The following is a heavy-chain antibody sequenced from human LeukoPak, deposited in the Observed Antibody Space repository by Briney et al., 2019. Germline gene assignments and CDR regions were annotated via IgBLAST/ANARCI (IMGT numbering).Heavy chain of an antibody. CDR3: ARKGGPGAFDI. D-gene: IGHD1-26*01. CDR2: IRSSGNTI. Sequence: GGSLRLSCAASGFTFSDYSMSWIRQAPGKGLEWVSYIRSSGNTIYYADSVKGRFTISRDNAKNSLYLQMNSLRAEDTAVYYCARKGGPGAFDIWGQGTMVTVSS. V-gene: IGHV3-11*04. CDR1: GFTFSDYS. J-gene: IGHJ3*02.